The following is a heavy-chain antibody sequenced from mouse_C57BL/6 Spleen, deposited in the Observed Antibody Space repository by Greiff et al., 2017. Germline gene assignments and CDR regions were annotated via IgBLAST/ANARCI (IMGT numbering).Heavy chain of an antibody. D-gene: IGHD2-5*01. CDR3: ARTPIFYSNYAMDY. CDR1: GYTFTDYN. Sequence: EVQLQQSGPELVKPGASVKIPCKASGYTFTDYNMDWVKQSHGKSLEWIGDINPNNGGTIYNQKFKGKATLTVDKSSSTAYMELRSLTSEDTAVYYCARTPIFYSNYAMDYWGQGTSVTVSS. V-gene: IGHV1-18*01. J-gene: IGHJ4*01. CDR2: INPNNGGT.